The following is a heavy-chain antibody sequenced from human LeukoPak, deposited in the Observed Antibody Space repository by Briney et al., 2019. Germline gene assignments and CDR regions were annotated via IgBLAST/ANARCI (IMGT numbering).Heavy chain of an antibody. V-gene: IGHV3-21*01. CDR3: ARDHGSSSLFTH. CDR1: GFTVSSNY. J-gene: IGHJ4*02. CDR2: ISSSDSYR. D-gene: IGHD2-15*01. Sequence: PGGSLRLSCAASGFTVSSNYMSWVRQAPGKGLEWVSAISSSDSYRHHADSVKGRFTISRDNAKNSLYLQMNSLRAEDTAVYYCARDHGSSSLFTHWGQGTLVTVSS.